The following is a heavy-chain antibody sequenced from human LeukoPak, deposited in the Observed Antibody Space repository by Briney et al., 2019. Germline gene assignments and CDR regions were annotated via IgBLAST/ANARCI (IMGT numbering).Heavy chain of an antibody. D-gene: IGHD3-10*01. CDR1: GFTLSSYW. J-gene: IGHJ4*02. Sequence: GGSLRLSCAASGFTLSSYWMHWVRQVPGKGLEWVSVIYSGGSTYYADSVKGRFTISRDNSKNTLYLQMNSLRAEDTAVYYCARDRGGYFDYWGQGTLVTVSS. CDR3: ARDRGGYFDY. V-gene: IGHV3-53*01. CDR2: IYSGGST.